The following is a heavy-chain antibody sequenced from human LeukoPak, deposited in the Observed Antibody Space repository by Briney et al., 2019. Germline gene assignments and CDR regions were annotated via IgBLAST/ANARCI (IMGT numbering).Heavy chain of an antibody. CDR2: ISGSGGST. Sequence: GGSLRLSCAASGFTFSSSWMTWVRQAPGKGLEWVSAISGSGGSTYYADSVRGRFTISRDNSKNTLYLQMNSLRAEDTAVYYCAKQSVRLYFDYWGQGTLVTVSS. D-gene: IGHD3-3*01. CDR1: GFTFSSSW. J-gene: IGHJ4*02. V-gene: IGHV3-23*01. CDR3: AKQSVRLYFDY.